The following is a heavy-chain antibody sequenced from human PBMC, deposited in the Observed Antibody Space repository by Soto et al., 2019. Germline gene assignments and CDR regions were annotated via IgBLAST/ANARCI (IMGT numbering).Heavy chain of an antibody. CDR2: IIPIFGTA. CDR3: ASTTPGLVLRFLERTPQIYYYYGMDV. J-gene: IGHJ6*02. V-gene: IGHV1-69*13. CDR1: GGTFSSYA. Sequence: GASVKVSCKASGGTFSSYAISWVRQAPGQGLEWMRGIIPIFGTANYAQKFQGRVTITADESTSTAYMELSSLRSEDTAVYYCASTTPGLVLRFLERTPQIYYYYGMDVWGQGTTVTVSS. D-gene: IGHD3-3*01.